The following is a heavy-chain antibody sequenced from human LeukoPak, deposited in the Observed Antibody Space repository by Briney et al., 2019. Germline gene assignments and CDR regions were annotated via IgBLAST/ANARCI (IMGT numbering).Heavy chain of an antibody. CDR3: TRDRYYDILTGYFHPYYYYGMDV. CDR1: GFTFGDYA. D-gene: IGHD3-9*01. CDR2: SRSKAYGGTT. J-gene: IGHJ6*02. Sequence: GRSLRLSCTASGFTFGDYAMSWVRQAPGKGLEWVGFSRSKAYGGTTEYAASVKGRFTISRDDSKSIAYLQMNSLKTEDTAVYYCTRDRYYDILTGYFHPYYYYGMDVWGQGTTVTVSS. V-gene: IGHV3-49*04.